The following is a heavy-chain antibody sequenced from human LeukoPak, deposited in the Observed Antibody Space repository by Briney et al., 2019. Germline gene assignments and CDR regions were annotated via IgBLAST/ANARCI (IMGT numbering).Heavy chain of an antibody. CDR3: AREPRYTEVEMATIGVY. CDR1: GGSISSGDYY. V-gene: IGHV4-30-4*01. J-gene: IGHJ4*02. D-gene: IGHD5-24*01. Sequence: SQTLSLTCTVSGGSISSGDYYWSWIRQPPGKGLEWIGYIYYSGSTYYNPSLKSRVTISVDTSKNQFSLKLSSVTAADTAVYYCAREPRYTEVEMATIGVYWGQGTLVTVSS. CDR2: IYYSGST.